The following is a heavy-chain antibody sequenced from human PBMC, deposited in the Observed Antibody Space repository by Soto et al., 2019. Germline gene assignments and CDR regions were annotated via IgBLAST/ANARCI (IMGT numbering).Heavy chain of an antibody. Sequence: SETLSLTCTVSGGSVSSGSYYWSWIRQPPGKGLEWVGYMYYSGSTNYNPSLKSRVTISLDTSKNQFSLKLSSVTAADTAVYFCARTRDFWSGNDAFDIWGQGTMVTVSS. CDR1: GGSVSSGSYY. CDR2: MYYSGST. V-gene: IGHV4-61*01. J-gene: IGHJ3*02. D-gene: IGHD3-3*01. CDR3: ARTRDFWSGNDAFDI.